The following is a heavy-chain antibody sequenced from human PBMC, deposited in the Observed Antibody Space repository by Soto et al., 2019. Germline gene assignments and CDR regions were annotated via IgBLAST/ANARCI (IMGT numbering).Heavy chain of an antibody. D-gene: IGHD6-19*01. J-gene: IGHJ3*02. CDR1: GYTFTSYG. Sequence: ASVKVSCKASGYTFTSYGISWVRQAPGQGLEWMGWISAYNGNTNYAQKLQGRVTISVDTSKNQFSLKLSSVTAADTAVYYCARQGTIPGYSSGWAFDIWGQGTMVTVSS. V-gene: IGHV1-18*01. CDR2: ISAYNGNT. CDR3: ARQGTIPGYSSGWAFDI.